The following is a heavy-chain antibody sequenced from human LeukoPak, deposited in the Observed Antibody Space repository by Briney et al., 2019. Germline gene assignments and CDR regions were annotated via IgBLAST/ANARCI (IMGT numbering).Heavy chain of an antibody. CDR2: ISYDGSDK. CDR3: ARVLSGSYDNYFDY. Sequence: PGGSLRLSCAASGFAFSSYDMHWVRQAPRKGLEWVAVISYDGSDKYYVDSVKGRFTISRDNSKNTLYLQMNSLKAEDAAVYYCARVLSGSYDNYFDYWGQGTLVTVSS. D-gene: IGHD1-26*01. V-gene: IGHV3-30*03. CDR1: GFAFSSYD. J-gene: IGHJ4*02.